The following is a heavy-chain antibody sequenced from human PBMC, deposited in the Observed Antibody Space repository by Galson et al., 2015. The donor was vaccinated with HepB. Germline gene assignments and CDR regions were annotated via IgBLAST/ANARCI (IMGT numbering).Heavy chain of an antibody. Sequence: SLRLSCAASGFTVSSNYMSWVRQAPGKGLEWVSVIYSGGSTYYADSVKGRFTISRDNSKNTLYLQMNSLRAEDTAVYYCARDMQGLRYFDWTYGMDVWGQGTTVTVSS. CDR1: GFTVSSNY. CDR3: ARDMQGLRYFDWTYGMDV. J-gene: IGHJ6*02. V-gene: IGHV3-66*01. D-gene: IGHD3-9*01. CDR2: IYSGGST.